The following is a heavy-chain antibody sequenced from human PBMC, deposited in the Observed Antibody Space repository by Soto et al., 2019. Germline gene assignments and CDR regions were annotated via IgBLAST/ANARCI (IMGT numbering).Heavy chain of an antibody. CDR2: ISGGGGTT. J-gene: IGHJ5*01. V-gene: IGHV3-23*01. D-gene: IGHD3-10*01. CDR1: GFTFSSYG. Sequence: EVQLLESGGGLIQPGGSLRLSCAASGFTFSSYGMSWVRQAPGKGLEWVSVISGGGGTTYYADSVKGRFTISRDNSKNPVYLQMHSLKAEDTALYYCAKGRGGFDSWGQGILVTVSS. CDR3: AKGRGGFDS.